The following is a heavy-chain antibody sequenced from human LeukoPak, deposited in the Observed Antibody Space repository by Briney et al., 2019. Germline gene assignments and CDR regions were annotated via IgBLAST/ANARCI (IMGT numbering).Heavy chain of an antibody. D-gene: IGHD5-24*01. Sequence: GASVKVSCKASGYTFTGYYMHWVRQAPGQGLEWMGRINPNSGGTNYAQKFQGRVTMTRDTSISTAYMELSRLRSDDTAVYYCATFPPLQEMATMHWGQGTLVTVSS. CDR1: GYTFTGYY. CDR2: INPNSGGT. J-gene: IGHJ4*02. V-gene: IGHV1-2*06. CDR3: ATFPPLQEMATMH.